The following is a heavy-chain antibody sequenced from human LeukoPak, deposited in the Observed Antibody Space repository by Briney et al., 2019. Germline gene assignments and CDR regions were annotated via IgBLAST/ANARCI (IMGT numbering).Heavy chain of an antibody. V-gene: IGHV4-4*07. CDR3: ARDRYCSGGSCAYDAFDI. CDR2: IYSSGTT. J-gene: IGHJ3*02. D-gene: IGHD2-15*01. CDR1: GGSISSYY. Sequence: SETLSLTCTVSGGSISSYYWTWIRQPAGKELEGIGRIYSSGTTNYNPSLKSRLTMSVDTSKNQSSLKLSSVTAADTAVYYCARDRYCSGGSCAYDAFDIWGQGTMVTVSS.